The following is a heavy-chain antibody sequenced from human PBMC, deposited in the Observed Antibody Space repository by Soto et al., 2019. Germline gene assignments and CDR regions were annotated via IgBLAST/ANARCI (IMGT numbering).Heavy chain of an antibody. D-gene: IGHD3-16*02. CDR2: ISAYNGNT. J-gene: IGHJ4*02. V-gene: IGHV1-18*01. Sequence: ASVKVSCKASGYTFTSYGISWVRQAPGQGLEWMGWISAYNGNTNYAQKLQGRVTMTTDTSTSTAYMELRSLRSDDTAVYYCASGMITFGGVITADYWGQGTLVTVSS. CDR1: GYTFTSYG. CDR3: ASGMITFGGVITADY.